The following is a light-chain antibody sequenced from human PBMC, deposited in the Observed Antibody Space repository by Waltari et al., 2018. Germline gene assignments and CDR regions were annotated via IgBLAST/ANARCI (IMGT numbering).Light chain of an antibody. CDR3: ETGGHGTWV. J-gene: IGLJ3*02. V-gene: IGLV4-69*01. Sequence: QLVLTQSPSASASLGASVKLTCTLSIGHSSNIIAWLQQRPERGPRYLMKVNSDGSHYKGDDIPDRFSGSSSGAERYLTISSLQSEDEADYYCETGGHGTWVLGGGTKLTVL. CDR1: IGHSSNI. CDR2: VNSDGSH.